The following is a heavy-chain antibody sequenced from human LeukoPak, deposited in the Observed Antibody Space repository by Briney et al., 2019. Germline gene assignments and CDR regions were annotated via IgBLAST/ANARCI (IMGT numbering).Heavy chain of an antibody. CDR3: AREVAVRGVFDY. D-gene: IGHD3-10*01. CDR1: GASIKSYF. Sequence: SETLSLTCTVSGASIKSYFWSWIRQPPGKGLEWIGYIFHTGTTNYSPSLRGLVSISADTSKNQFSLELYSVTAADTARYFCAREVAVRGVFDYWGHGTLVTVSS. J-gene: IGHJ4*01. CDR2: IFHTGTT. V-gene: IGHV4-59*08.